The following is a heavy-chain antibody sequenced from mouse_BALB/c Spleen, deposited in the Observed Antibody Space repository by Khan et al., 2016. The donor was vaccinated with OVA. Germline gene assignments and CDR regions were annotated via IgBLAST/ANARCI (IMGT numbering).Heavy chain of an antibody. Sequence: EVELVESGGDLVKPGGSLKLSCAASGFTFSSYGMSWVRQTPDKRLEWVAAISSGGSYTYSPDSLKARFTISRDNAKNTLSLQMSSLKSEDTAVYYCARRAGYYEGCAMDYWGQGTSVTVSS. V-gene: IGHV5-6*02. D-gene: IGHD2-3*01. J-gene: IGHJ4*01. CDR2: ISSGGSYT. CDR1: GFTFSSYG. CDR3: ARRAGYYEGCAMDY.